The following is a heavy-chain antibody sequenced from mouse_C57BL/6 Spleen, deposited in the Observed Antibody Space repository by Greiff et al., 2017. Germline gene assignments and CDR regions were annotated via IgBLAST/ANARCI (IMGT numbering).Heavy chain of an antibody. CDR2: IYPGDGDT. CDR3: AREDGSSYYYFDY. Sequence: QVQLQQSGPELVKPGASVKISCKASGYAFSSSWMNWVKQRPGKGLEWIGRIYPGDGDTNYNGKVKGKATLTADKSSSTAYMQLSSLTSEDSAVYFCAREDGSSYYYFDYWGQGTTLTVSS. J-gene: IGHJ2*01. V-gene: IGHV1-82*01. D-gene: IGHD1-1*01. CDR1: GYAFSSSW.